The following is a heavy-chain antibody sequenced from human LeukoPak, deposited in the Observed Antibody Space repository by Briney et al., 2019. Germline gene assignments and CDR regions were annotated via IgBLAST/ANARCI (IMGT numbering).Heavy chain of an antibody. Sequence: SQTLSLTCTLSGVPISSSNDYWGWVGQPPGKGLEWIGSIFYSGTTYYSPSPESRVTIYVDTSKYQFSLKLTSVTAADTAVYYCARSGAAEGPTHNWFDHWSQGTLVTVSS. CDR1: GVPISSSNDY. V-gene: IGHV4-39*01. D-gene: IGHD6-13*01. J-gene: IGHJ5*02. CDR2: IFYSGTT. CDR3: ARSGAAEGPTHNWFDH.